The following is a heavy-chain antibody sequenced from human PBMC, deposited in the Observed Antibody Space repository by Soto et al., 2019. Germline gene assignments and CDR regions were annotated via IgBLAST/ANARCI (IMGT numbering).Heavy chain of an antibody. D-gene: IGHD3-22*01. CDR3: ASGSYYYDSSGYYNY. CDR2: IYYSGST. V-gene: IGHV4-30-4*01. J-gene: IGHJ4*02. CDR1: GGSISSGDYY. Sequence: QVQLQESGPGLVKPSQTLSLTCTVSGGSISSGDYYWSWIRQPPGKGLEGIGYIYYSGSTNYNPSLEGRVTISEDTARNQVSRKLSSVTAADRAVYYCASGSYYYDSSGYYNYWGQGTLVTVFS.